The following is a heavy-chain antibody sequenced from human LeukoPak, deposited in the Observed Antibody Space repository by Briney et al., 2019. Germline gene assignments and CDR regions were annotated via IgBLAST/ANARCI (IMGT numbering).Heavy chain of an antibody. J-gene: IGHJ5*02. D-gene: IGHD5-18*01. CDR3: ARDLTAMVKFAWFDP. V-gene: IGHV1-69*15. CDR2: IIPIFGIA. Sequence: SVKVSCKASGGTFSSYAISWVRQAPGQGLEWMGRIIPIFGIANYAQKFQGRVTITADESTSTAYMELSSLRSEDTAVYYCARDLTAMVKFAWFDPWGQGTLVTVSS. CDR1: GGTFSSYA.